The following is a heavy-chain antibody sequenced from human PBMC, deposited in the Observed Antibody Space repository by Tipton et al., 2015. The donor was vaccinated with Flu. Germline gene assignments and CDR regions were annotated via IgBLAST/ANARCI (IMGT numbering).Heavy chain of an antibody. V-gene: IGHV3-48*04. J-gene: IGHJ4*02. CDR2: ISGSSSTI. CDR1: GFTLNGAS. CDR3: ARDLTD. Sequence: SLRLSCVASGFTLNGASMNWVRQAPGKGLEWVSYISGSSSTIYYTDSVRGRFTISRDNAKNSLSLQMNSLRGEDTAVYYCARDLTDWGQGTLVTVSS.